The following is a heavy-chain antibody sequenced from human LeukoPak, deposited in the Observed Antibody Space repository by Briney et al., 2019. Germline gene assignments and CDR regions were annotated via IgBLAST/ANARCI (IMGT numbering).Heavy chain of an antibody. Sequence: GGSLRLSCAASGFIFSNYWMHWVRQVPGKGLVWVSRITSDGSSTSYADSVKGRFTISRDNAKNTLDLQMNSLRAEDTAVYYCAKAKYYGSGSRPPDDYWGQGTLVTVSS. CDR2: ITSDGSST. CDR3: AKAKYYGSGSRPPDDY. J-gene: IGHJ4*02. D-gene: IGHD3-10*01. CDR1: GFIFSNYW. V-gene: IGHV3-74*01.